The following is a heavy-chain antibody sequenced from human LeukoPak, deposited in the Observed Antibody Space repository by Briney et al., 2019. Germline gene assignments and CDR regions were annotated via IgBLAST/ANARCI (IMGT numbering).Heavy chain of an antibody. V-gene: IGHV4-61*02. D-gene: IGHD3-10*01. CDR3: ARHSGSGSYYTYNFQH. J-gene: IGHJ1*01. CDR1: GGSISSGSYY. CDR2: IYTSGST. Sequence: SETLSLTCTVSGGSISSGSYYWSWIRQPAGKGLEWIGRIYTSGSTNYNPSLKSRVTISVDTSKNQFSLKLSSVTAADTAVYYCARHSGSGSYYTYNFQHWGQGTLVTVSS.